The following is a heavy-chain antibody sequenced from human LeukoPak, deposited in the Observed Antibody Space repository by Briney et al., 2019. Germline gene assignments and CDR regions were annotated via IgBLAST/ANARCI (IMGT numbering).Heavy chain of an antibody. J-gene: IGHJ4*02. V-gene: IGHV6-1*01. CDR3: ARAPYDFWSGYYYYFDY. CDR1: GDSVSSNSAA. Sequence: SQTLSLTCAISGDSVSSNSAAWSWIRQSPSRGLEWLGRTYYRSKWYNDYAVSVKSRITINPDTSKNQFSLQLNSVTPEDTAVYYCARAPYDFWSGYYYYFDYWGQGTLVTVSS. CDR2: TYYRSKWYN. D-gene: IGHD3-3*01.